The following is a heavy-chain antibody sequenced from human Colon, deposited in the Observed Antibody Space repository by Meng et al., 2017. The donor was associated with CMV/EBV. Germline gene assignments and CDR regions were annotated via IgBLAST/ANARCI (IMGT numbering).Heavy chain of an antibody. D-gene: IGHD3-10*01. J-gene: IGHJ4*02. CDR2: ISWNGDRI. CDR3: ARRGGRWFGELSRYFDY. CDR1: GFIFEDYA. V-gene: IGHV3-9*01. Sequence: SLKISCVVSGFIFEDYAMHWVRLVPGKGLDWVSGISWNGDRIDYGDAVKGRFTVSRDNAKNSLYLQMNSLRAEDTAVYYCARRGGRWFGELSRYFDYWGQGTLVTVSS.